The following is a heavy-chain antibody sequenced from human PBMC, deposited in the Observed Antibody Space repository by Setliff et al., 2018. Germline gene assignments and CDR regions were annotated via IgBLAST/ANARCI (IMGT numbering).Heavy chain of an antibody. CDR2: IYPGDSHT. CDR1: GYSFPSYW. CDR3: ARLGRNNSAPPGDY. J-gene: IGHJ4*02. Sequence: ESLKISCKASGYSFPSYWIGWLRQVPGKGLEWMGIIYPGDSHTRYSPSFQGQVTISADKSILTAFLQWTYLKASDSAMYYCARLGRNNSAPPGDYWGQGTLVTVSS. V-gene: IGHV5-51*01. D-gene: IGHD6-25*01.